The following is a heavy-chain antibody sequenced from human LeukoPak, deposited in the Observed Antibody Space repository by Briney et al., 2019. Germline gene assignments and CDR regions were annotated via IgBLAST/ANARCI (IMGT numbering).Heavy chain of an antibody. CDR1: GGSISSYY. J-gene: IGHJ3*02. CDR3: AGDYGDYEGASDI. D-gene: IGHD4-17*01. CDR2: IYYSGST. Sequence: PSETPSLTCTVSGGSISSYYWSWIRQPPGKGLEWIGYIYYSGSTKYNPSLKSRVTISVDTSKNQFSLKLSSVTAADTAVYFCAGDYGDYEGASDIWGQGTMVTVSS. V-gene: IGHV4-59*01.